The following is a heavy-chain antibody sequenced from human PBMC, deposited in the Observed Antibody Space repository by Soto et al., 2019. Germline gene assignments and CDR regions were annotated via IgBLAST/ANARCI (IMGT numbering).Heavy chain of an antibody. CDR2: IKQDGSEK. CDR1: GFTFSSYW. V-gene: IGHV3-7*01. CDR3: ARDRITIFGVVILYHYYYGMDV. Sequence: PGGSLRLSCAASGFTFSSYWMSWVRQAPGKGLEWVANIKQDGSEKYYVDSVKGRFTISRDNAKNSLYLQMNSLRAEDTAVYYCARDRITIFGVVILYHYYYGMDVWGQGTTVTVSS. D-gene: IGHD3-3*01. J-gene: IGHJ6*02.